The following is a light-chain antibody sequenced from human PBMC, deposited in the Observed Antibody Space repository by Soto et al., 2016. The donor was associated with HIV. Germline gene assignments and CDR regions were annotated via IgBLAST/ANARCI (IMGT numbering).Light chain of an antibody. CDR2: AAS. CDR1: QSINSY. Sequence: DIQMTQSPSSLSASVGDRVTITCRASQSINSYLNWYQQKPGKAPKLLIYAASSLQSGVPSRFSGTGSGTDFTLTISSLQPDDFATYYCQQSYSSPRTFGQGTQAGDQT. V-gene: IGKV1-39*01. J-gene: IGKJ2*01. CDR3: QQSYSSPRT.